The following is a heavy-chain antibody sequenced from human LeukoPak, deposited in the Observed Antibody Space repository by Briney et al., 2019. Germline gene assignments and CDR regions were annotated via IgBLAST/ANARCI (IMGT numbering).Heavy chain of an antibody. CDR1: GFTFRNYA. V-gene: IGHV3-23*01. Sequence: GGSLRLSCATSGFTFRNYAMSWVRQAPGKGLEWVSCISNSGGTTYHADSVKGRFAISRDTSKNTLYLQMNSLRVEDTAVYYCAKTSPGYTYGLLDYWGQGTLVTVSS. J-gene: IGHJ4*02. D-gene: IGHD5-18*01. CDR3: AKTSPGYTYGLLDY. CDR2: ISNSGGTT.